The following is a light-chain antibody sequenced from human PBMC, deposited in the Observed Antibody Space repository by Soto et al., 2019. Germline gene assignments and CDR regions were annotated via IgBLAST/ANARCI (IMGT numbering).Light chain of an antibody. V-gene: IGKV3-20*01. J-gene: IGKJ4*01. Sequence: ESVLTQSPGTLSLSPGERPTLSCRASQSVSSNYLAWYQHTPGQSPRLLIYGASSRATGIPDRFSGSGSGTDFTLTISRREPEDFAVYFCQQYSSSPLTFGGGTKV. CDR1: QSVSSNY. CDR2: GAS. CDR3: QQYSSSPLT.